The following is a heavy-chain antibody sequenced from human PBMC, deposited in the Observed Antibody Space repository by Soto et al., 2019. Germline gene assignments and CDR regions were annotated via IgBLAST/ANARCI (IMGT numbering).Heavy chain of an antibody. J-gene: IGHJ4*02. CDR1: GDSINSDNYY. V-gene: IGHV4-39*01. D-gene: IGHD3-9*01. CDR2: IYYRGNT. Sequence: QLQLQESGPGLVKPSETLSLTCSVSGDSINSDNYYWGWIRQPPGKGLEWIGSIYYRGNTYYNPSLKTRVTISLVNSKSQFSLKLNSVTAADSAVYLCARLEGLATISYYFDCWGQGTLVTVSS. CDR3: ARLEGLATISYYFDC.